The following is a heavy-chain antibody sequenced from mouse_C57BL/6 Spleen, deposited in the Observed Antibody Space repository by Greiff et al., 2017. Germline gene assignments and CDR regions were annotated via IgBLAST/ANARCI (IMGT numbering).Heavy chain of an antibody. J-gene: IGHJ2*01. V-gene: IGHV1-50*01. Sequence: QVQLQQPGAELVKPGASVKLSCKASGYTFTSYWMQWVKQRPGQGLEWIGEIDPSDRYTNYKQKFKGKAKLTVDTSSSKAYIQLSSLTTEDSAVYYSAKRPYYGSRYLDYWGQGTTLTVTS. CDR1: GYTFTSYW. CDR2: IDPSDRYT. D-gene: IGHD1-1*01. CDR3: AKRPYYGSRYLDY.